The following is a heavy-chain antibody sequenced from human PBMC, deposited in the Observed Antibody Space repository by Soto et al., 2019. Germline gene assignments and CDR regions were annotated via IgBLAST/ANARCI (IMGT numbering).Heavy chain of an antibody. CDR2: IVVSSGST. J-gene: IGHJ6*02. CDR3: ARDLWGSGWPYYYYGMDV. Sequence: SVKVSCKASGFTFTSSAVQWVRQARGQRLEWMGWIVVSSGSTNYAQKFQGRVTMTRDTSTSTAYMELSRLRSDDTAVYYCARDLWGSGWPYYYYGMDVWGQGTTVTVSS. V-gene: IGHV1-58*01. D-gene: IGHD6-19*01. CDR1: GFTFTSSA.